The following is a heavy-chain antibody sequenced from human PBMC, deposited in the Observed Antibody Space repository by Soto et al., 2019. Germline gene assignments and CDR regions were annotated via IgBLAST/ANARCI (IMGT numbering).Heavy chain of an antibody. J-gene: IGHJ3*02. CDR3: NRDRLPWSPPDAFDI. Sequence: GGSLRLSCTASGFTFGDYAMSWVRQAPGKGREWVGFIRSKAYGGTTEYAASVKGRFTISRDDSKSIAYLQMNSLKTEDTAVYYCNRDRLPWSPPDAFDIWGQGTMVTVSS. CDR2: IRSKAYGGTT. D-gene: IGHD2-15*01. V-gene: IGHV3-49*04. CDR1: GFTFGDYA.